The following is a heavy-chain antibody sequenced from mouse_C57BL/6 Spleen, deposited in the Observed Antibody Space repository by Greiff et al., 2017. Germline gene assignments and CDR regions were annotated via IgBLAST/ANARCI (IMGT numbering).Heavy chain of an antibody. CDR1: GFTFSSYT. J-gene: IGHJ1*03. D-gene: IGHD1-1*01. V-gene: IGHV5-9*01. CDR3: ARHADDYSSSYDWYFDV. CDR2: ISGGGGNT. Sequence: VQLKESGGGLVKPGGSLKLSCAASGFTFSSYTMSWVRQTPEKSLEWVATISGGGGNTYYPDSVKGRFTISRDNAKNTLYLQMSSLRSEDTALYYCARHADDYSSSYDWYFDVWGTGTTVTVSS.